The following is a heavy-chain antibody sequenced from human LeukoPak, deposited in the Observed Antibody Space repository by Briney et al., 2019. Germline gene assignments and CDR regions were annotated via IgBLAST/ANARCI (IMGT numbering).Heavy chain of an antibody. CDR2: INHSGST. Sequence: SETLSLTCAVYGGSFSGYYWSWLRQPTGKGLEWIGEINHSGSTNYNPSLKSRVTISVDTSKNQFSLKLSSVTAADTAVYYCARKFNSRYFDLWGRGTLVTVSS. J-gene: IGHJ2*01. CDR1: GGSFSGYY. CDR3: ARKFNSRYFDL. D-gene: IGHD4-23*01. V-gene: IGHV4-34*01.